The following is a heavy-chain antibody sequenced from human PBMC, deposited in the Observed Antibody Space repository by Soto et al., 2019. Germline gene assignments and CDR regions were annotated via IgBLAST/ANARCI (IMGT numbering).Heavy chain of an antibody. V-gene: IGHV4-59*01. CDR3: ARESRGLGGGFYWYFDL. CDR1: GGSISSYY. D-gene: IGHD3-16*01. Sequence: SETLSLTCTVSGGSISSYYWSWIRQPPGKGLEWIGYIYYSGSTNYNPSLKSRVTISVDTSKNQFSLKLSSVTAADTAVYYCARESRGLGGGFYWYFDLWGRGTLVTVSS. CDR2: IYYSGST. J-gene: IGHJ2*01.